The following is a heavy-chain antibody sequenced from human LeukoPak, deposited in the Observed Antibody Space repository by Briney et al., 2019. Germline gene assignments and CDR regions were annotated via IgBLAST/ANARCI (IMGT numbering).Heavy chain of an antibody. CDR2: IIPILGIA. V-gene: IGHV1-69*04. D-gene: IGHD3-22*01. J-gene: IGHJ4*02. Sequence: VKVSCKASGGTFSSYTISWVRQAPGQGLEWMGRIIPILGIANYAQKFQGRVTITADKSTSTAYMELSSLRSEDTAVYYCARDLGYHDSSGYWSYWGQGTLVTVSS. CDR3: ARDLGYHDSSGYWSY. CDR1: GGTFSSYT.